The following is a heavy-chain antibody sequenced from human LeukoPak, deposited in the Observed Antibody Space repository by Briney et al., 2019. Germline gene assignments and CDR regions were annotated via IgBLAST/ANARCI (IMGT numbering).Heavy chain of an antibody. CDR1: GFTVSSNY. CDR2: IYSGGST. V-gene: IGHV3-53*01. J-gene: IGHJ4*02. CDR3: ARDPQYCSSTSCPN. D-gene: IGHD2-2*01. Sequence: PGGSLRLSCAASGFTVSSNYMSWVRQAPGKGLEWVSVIYSGGSTYYADSVKGRFTISRDNSENTLYLQMNSLRAEDTAVYYCARDPQYCSSTSCPNWGQGTLVTVSS.